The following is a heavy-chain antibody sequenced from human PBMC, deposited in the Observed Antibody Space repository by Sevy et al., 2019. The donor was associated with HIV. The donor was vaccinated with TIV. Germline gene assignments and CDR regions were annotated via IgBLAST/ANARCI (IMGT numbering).Heavy chain of an antibody. D-gene: IGHD3-10*01. J-gene: IGHJ6*02. Sequence: ASVKVSCKASGYTFSSYGISWVRQAPGQGLEWMGWISDYNGYTNYAHKFQGRVTMSTETSTRTAYMELVSLRSDDTAVYFCAGEGYYYRSGTYRPPNYYGMDVWGQGTAVTVSS. CDR1: GYTFSSYG. CDR2: ISDYNGYT. V-gene: IGHV1-18*01. CDR3: AGEGYYYRSGTYRPPNYYGMDV.